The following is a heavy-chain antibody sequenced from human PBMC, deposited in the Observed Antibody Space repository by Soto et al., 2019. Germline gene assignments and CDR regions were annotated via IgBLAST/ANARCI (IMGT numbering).Heavy chain of an antibody. CDR2: IDPSDSCT. D-gene: IGHD6-13*01. Sequence: PGESLKISCKGSGYSFTSYWISWVRQMPGKGLEWMGRIDPSDSCTNYSPSFQGHVTISADKSISTAYLQWSSLKASDTAMYYCARLGSSWYYFDDWGKGTLVTVSS. CDR1: GYSFTSYW. V-gene: IGHV5-10-1*01. CDR3: ARLGSSWYYFDD. J-gene: IGHJ4*02.